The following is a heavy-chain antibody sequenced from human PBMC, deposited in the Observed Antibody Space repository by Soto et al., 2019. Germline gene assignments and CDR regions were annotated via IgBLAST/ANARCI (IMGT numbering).Heavy chain of an antibody. CDR3: AGTRGYCSGGSCPTVVDY. D-gene: IGHD2-15*01. V-gene: IGHV4-59*01. CDR2: IYYSGST. CDR1: GGSISSDY. J-gene: IGHJ4*02. Sequence: SETLSLTCTVSGGSISSDYWSWIRQPPGKGLEWIGYIYYSGSTNYNPSLKSRVTISVDTSKNQFSLKLSSVTAADTAVYYCAGTRGYCSGGSCPTVVDYWGQGTLVTVS.